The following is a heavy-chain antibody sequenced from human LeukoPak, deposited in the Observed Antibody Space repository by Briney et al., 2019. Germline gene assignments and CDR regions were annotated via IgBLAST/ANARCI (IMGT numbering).Heavy chain of an antibody. J-gene: IGHJ4*02. D-gene: IGHD5-24*01. V-gene: IGHV3-23*01. CDR1: VFTFSSYA. Sequence: GGSLRLSCAASVFTFSSYAMSWVRQAPGKGLEWVSAISGSGGSTYYADSVKGRFTISRDNSKNTLYLQMNRLRAEDTAVYYCAKFARWLQSGLYYWAQGTLVTVSS. CDR3: AKFARWLQSGLYY. CDR2: ISGSGGST.